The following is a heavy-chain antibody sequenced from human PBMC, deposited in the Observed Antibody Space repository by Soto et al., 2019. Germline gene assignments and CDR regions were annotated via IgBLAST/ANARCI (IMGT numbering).Heavy chain of an antibody. V-gene: IGHV3-23*01. J-gene: IGHJ4*02. CDR2: IRGSGET. Sequence: EVQLLESGGGLIHPGGSLRLSCAASGFTFGNYDMSWVRQAPGVGLEWVSGIRGSGETYYADSFQGRFIISRDNSEKTVSLQMSSLRAEDTAVYYCATISCSGGTFGGYWGQVTVVTVAP. CDR1: GFTFGNYD. D-gene: IGHD2-15*01. CDR3: ATISCSGGTFGGY.